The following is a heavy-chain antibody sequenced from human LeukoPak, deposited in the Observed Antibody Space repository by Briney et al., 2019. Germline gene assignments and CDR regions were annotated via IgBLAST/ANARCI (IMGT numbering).Heavy chain of an antibody. CDR3: ARADSYGYYFDY. CDR2: ISYDGSNK. D-gene: IGHD5-18*01. V-gene: IGHV3-30-3*01. Sequence: PGGSLRLSCAASGFTFSDYWMAWVRQAPGKGLEWVAVISYDGSNKYYADSVKGRFTISRDNSKNTLYLQMNSLRAEDTAVYYCARADSYGYYFDYWGQGTLVTVSS. CDR1: GFTFSDYW. J-gene: IGHJ4*02.